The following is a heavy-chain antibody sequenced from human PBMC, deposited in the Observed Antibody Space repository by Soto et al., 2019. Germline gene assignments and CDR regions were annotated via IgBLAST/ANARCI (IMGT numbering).Heavy chain of an antibody. V-gene: IGHV4-34*01. Sequence: SETLSLTCAVYGGSFSGYYWSWIRQPPGKGLEWIGEINHSGSTNYNPSLKSRVTISVDTSKNQFSLKLSSVTAADTAVYYCARGSLYCSGGSCYLRSYYYYYMDVWGKGTTVTVS. D-gene: IGHD2-15*01. CDR2: INHSGST. CDR3: ARGSLYCSGGSCYLRSYYYYYMDV. J-gene: IGHJ6*03. CDR1: GGSFSGYY.